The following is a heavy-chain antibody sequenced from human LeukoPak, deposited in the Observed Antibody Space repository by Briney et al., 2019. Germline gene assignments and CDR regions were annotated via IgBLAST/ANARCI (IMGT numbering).Heavy chain of an antibody. D-gene: IGHD6-13*01. J-gene: IGHJ3*02. CDR1: GYTFTTYW. Sequence: ESLKISCQGSGYTFTTYWIAWVRQMPGKGLEWMGSIYPGDSDARYSPSFQGQVTISADTSINTAHLQWSSLKASDTAMYYCAMCSSSWSRWNAFDIWGQGTMVTGSS. V-gene: IGHV5-51*01. CDR3: AMCSSSWSRWNAFDI. CDR2: IYPGDSDA.